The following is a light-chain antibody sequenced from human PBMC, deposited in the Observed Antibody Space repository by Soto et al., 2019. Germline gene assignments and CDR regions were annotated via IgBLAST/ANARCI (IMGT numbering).Light chain of an antibody. CDR3: SSYAGSLTMV. CDR2: DVT. J-gene: IGLJ3*02. CDR1: SSDVGGYNA. V-gene: IGLV2-11*01. Sequence: QSALTQPRSVSGSPRQSVTISCTGTSSDVGGYNAVSWYQQYPGKAPQLMIYDVTKRPSGVPDRFYGSKSGNTASLTISGLQAEDEADYYCSSYAGSLTMVFGGGTKLTVL.